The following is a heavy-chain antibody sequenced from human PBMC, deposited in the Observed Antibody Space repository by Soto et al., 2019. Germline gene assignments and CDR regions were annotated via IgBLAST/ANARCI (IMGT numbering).Heavy chain of an antibody. J-gene: IGHJ4*02. CDR3: ARDVRSYYAS. D-gene: IGHD3-10*02. CDR1: GASSSRDY. Sequence: QVQLQESGPGLVKPSETLSLTCTVSGASSSRDYWSWIRQSGGRGLEWLGRIHDSGTTNYNPSLKSRLTLSVDTSKKQFFLEMRSVTVADTAVYFCARDVRSYYASWDQGILVTVSS. V-gene: IGHV4-4*07. CDR2: IHDSGTT.